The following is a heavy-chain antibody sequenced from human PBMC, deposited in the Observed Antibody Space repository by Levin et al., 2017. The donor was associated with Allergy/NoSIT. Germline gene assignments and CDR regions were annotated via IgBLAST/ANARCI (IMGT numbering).Heavy chain of an antibody. J-gene: IGHJ4*02. D-gene: IGHD4-11*01. CDR2: ITSGGRNT. CDR3: TGKTVATTFY. V-gene: IGHV3-23*01. Sequence: RGESLKISCAASGFTFSNYAMSWVRQAPGKGLEWVSGITSGGRNTYYADSVRGRFTISRDNSKSTLDLQMNGLRAEDTAVYYCTGKTVATTFYWGQGILVTVSS. CDR1: GFTFSNYA.